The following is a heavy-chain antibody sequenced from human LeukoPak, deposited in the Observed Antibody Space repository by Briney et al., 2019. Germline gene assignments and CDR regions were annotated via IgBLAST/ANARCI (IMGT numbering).Heavy chain of an antibody. J-gene: IGHJ6*02. CDR3: ARDTVILYYYYGMDV. CDR1: GYTFTIYD. V-gene: IGHV1-8*01. CDR2: MNPNSGNT. D-gene: IGHD4-17*01. Sequence: ASVKASCKASGYTFTIYDINWVRQATGQGLEWMGWMNPNSGNTGYAQKFQGRVTMTRNTSISTAYMELSSLRSEDTAVYYCARDTVILYYYYGMDVWGQGTTVTVSS.